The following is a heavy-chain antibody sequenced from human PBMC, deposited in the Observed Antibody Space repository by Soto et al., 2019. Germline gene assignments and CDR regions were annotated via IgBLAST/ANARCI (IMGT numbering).Heavy chain of an antibody. V-gene: IGHV1-69*13. CDR3: ARDKTEGIAVAGTTDDYYYGMDV. CDR2: IIPIFGTA. CDR1: GGTFSSYA. Sequence: SVKVSCKASGGTFSSYAISWVRQAPGQGLEWMGGIIPIFGTANYAQKFQGRVTITADESTSTAYMELSSLRSEDTAVYYCARDKTEGIAVAGTTDDYYYGMDVWGQGTTVTVSS. D-gene: IGHD6-19*01. J-gene: IGHJ6*02.